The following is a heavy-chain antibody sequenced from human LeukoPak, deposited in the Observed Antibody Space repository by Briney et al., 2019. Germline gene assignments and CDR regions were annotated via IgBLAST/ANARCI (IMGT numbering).Heavy chain of an antibody. V-gene: IGHV3-53*01. J-gene: IGHJ4*02. CDR1: GFTFSSYW. CDR2: IYAGGST. Sequence: PGGSLRLSCAASGFTFSSYWMSWVRQAPGKGLEWVSLIYAGGSTYYTDSVKGRFTISRDNSKNTLSLQMNSLRAEDTAVYYCAGGPYNSGWFDYWGQGTLVTVSS. D-gene: IGHD6-19*01. CDR3: AGGPYNSGWFDY.